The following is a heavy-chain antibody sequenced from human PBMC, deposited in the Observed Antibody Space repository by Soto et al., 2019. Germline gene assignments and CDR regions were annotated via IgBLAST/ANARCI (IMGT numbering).Heavy chain of an antibody. V-gene: IGHV3-33*01. J-gene: IGHJ4*02. CDR1: GFTFSSYG. CDR2: IWYDGSNK. CDR3: ASSAFDWLLYLGY. D-gene: IGHD3-9*01. Sequence: QVQLVESGGGVVQPGRSLRLSCAASGFTFSSYGMHWVRQAPGKGLEWVAVIWYDGSNKYYADSVKGRFTISRDNSKNTLYLQMNSLRAEDTDVYYCASSAFDWLLYLGYWGQGTLVTVSS.